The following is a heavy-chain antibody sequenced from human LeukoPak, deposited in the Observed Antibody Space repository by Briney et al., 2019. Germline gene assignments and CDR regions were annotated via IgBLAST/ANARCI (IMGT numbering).Heavy chain of an antibody. J-gene: IGHJ4*02. Sequence: GGSLRLSCAASGFTFSRYWMSWVRQAPGKGLEWVANIKQDGSEKYYVDSVKGRFIISRDNAKNSMYLQMNSLRAEDTAVYYCARNQDPVEMATIFAYWGRGTLVTVSS. CDR1: GFTFSRYW. V-gene: IGHV3-7*01. CDR2: IKQDGSEK. CDR3: ARNQDPVEMATIFAY. D-gene: IGHD5-24*01.